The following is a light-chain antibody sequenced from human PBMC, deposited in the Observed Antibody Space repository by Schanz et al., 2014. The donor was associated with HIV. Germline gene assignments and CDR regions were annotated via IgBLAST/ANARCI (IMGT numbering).Light chain of an antibody. CDR1: SSDVGGYNF. CDR3: CSFTSSNTLL. J-gene: IGLJ2*01. V-gene: IGLV2-14*02. Sequence: QSALTQPASVSGSPGQSITISCTGTSSDVGGYNFVSWYQQHPGKVPKLMIYEVSKRPPGISNRFSASKSGNTASLTISGPQAEDEADYYCCSFTSSNTLLFGGGTKLTVL. CDR2: EVS.